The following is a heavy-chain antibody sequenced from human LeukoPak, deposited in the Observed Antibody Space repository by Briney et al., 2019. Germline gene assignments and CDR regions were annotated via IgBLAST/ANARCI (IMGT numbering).Heavy chain of an antibody. CDR1: GGSISDYY. V-gene: IGHV4-59*01. J-gene: IGHJ3*01. D-gene: IGHD3-22*01. Sequence: SETLSLTCTVSGGSISDYYWSWIRPPPGKGLEWSGYIYYSGSTKYNPYLKSRVTISIDTSKNQVSLKLSSVTAADTALYYCARGTGAYYYLWGQGTMVTVSS. CDR2: IYYSGST. CDR3: ARGTGAYYYL.